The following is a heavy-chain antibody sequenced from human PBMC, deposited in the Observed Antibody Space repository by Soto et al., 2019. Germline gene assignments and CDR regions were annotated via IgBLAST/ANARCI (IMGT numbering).Heavy chain of an antibody. CDR3: ARRDYSTSSLGPFDY. CDR1: GGSISSHY. D-gene: IGHD6-6*01. CDR2: VHYSGST. J-gene: IGHJ4*02. Sequence: QVQLQESGPGLVKPSETLSLTCIVSGGSISSHYWSWIRQAPGSGLEWIGFVHYSGSTSYSPSLKGRFTMSLDTSKSQFSLHLTSVTAADTAFYFCARRDYSTSSLGPFDYWGQGILVTVSS. V-gene: IGHV4-59*11.